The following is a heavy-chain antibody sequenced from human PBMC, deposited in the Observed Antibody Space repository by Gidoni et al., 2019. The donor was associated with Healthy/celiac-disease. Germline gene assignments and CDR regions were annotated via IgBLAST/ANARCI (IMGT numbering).Heavy chain of an antibody. J-gene: IGHJ5*02. CDR3: ARERRITSNWFDP. D-gene: IGHD3-10*01. CDR1: GFTFSSYS. V-gene: IGHV3-48*04. Sequence: EVPLVESGGGLVQPGGSLRLSCAASGFTFSSYSMNWVRQATGKGMELVSYISSSSSTIYYADSVKGRFTISRDNAKNSLYLQMNSLRAEDTAVYYCARERRITSNWFDPWGQGTLVTVSS. CDR2: ISSSSSTI.